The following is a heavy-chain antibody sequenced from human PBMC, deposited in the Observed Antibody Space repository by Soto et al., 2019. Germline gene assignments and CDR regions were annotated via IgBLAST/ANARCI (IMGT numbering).Heavy chain of an antibody. J-gene: IGHJ4*02. CDR3: ARDPGSWYFDS. Sequence: SETLFLTCTVSGGSISSYYWSWIRQPPGKGLELIGYVYYSGSTNYNPSLRSRVNISVDTSKNQLSLKMSSVTAADTAVYYCARDPGSWYFDSWGQGIQVTVSS. CDR1: GGSISSYY. D-gene: IGHD3-10*01. V-gene: IGHV4-59*01. CDR2: VYYSGST.